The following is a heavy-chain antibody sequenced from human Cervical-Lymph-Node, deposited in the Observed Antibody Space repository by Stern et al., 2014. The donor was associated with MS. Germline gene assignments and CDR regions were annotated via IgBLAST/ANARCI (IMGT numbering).Heavy chain of an antibody. CDR2: IYHDGKTI. Sequence: VQLVESGGGAVQPGSSLRLSCAASGFKFNIFSMHWIRQAPGKGLEWVAFIYHDGKTIHYAESVKGRFTISRDDSKSALYLQMNGLRVADTAVYHCVRDHHRDPRDGGQWAWGRGTLVSVSS. D-gene: IGHD2-15*01. CDR3: VRDHHRDPRDGGQWA. CDR1: GFKFNIFS. J-gene: IGHJ2*01. V-gene: IGHV3-30*07.